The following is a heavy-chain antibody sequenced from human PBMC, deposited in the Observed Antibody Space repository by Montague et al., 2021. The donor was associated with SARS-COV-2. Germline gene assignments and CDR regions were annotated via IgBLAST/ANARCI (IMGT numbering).Heavy chain of an antibody. CDR3: ARGRFYYENGEFDS. CDR2: IHASGIS. J-gene: IGHJ4*02. Sequence: SETLSLTCTVSGGSTNNYYWSWIRQPPGKGLEWIGRIHASGISTXNPSLETRVTMSVDTSKNQFSLKLSSVTATDTAVYYCARGRFYYENGEFDSWGQGTLVTVSS. CDR1: GGSTNNYY. V-gene: IGHV4-4*07. D-gene: IGHD3-16*01.